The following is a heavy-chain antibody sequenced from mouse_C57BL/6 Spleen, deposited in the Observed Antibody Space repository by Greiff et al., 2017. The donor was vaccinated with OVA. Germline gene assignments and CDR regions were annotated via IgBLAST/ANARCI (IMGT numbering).Heavy chain of an antibody. D-gene: IGHD2-2*01. CDR3: TRSMVTTPFDD. V-gene: IGHV5-9-1*02. CDR2: ISSGGDYI. Sequence: EVKLVESGEGLVKPGGSLKLSCAASGFTFSSYAMSWVRQTPEKRLEWVAYISSGGDYIYYADTVKGRFTISRDNARNTLYLQMNSLKSEDTAMYYCTRSMVTTPFDDWGQGTTLTVSS. CDR1: GFTFSSYA. J-gene: IGHJ2*01.